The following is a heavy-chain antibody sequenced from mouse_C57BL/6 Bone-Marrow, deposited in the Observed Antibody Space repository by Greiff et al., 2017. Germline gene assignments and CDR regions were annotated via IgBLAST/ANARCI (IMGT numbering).Heavy chain of an antibody. J-gene: IGHJ3*01. CDR2: IYPGDGGT. Sequence: VQLQQSGPELVKPGASVKISCKASGYAFSSSWMNWVKQRPGKGLEWIGRIYPGDGGTNYNGKFKGKATLTADKSSSTAYMQLSSLTSEDSAVYFCARARLWFRLFAYWGQGTLVTVSA. D-gene: IGHD2-2*01. V-gene: IGHV1-82*01. CDR3: ARARLWFRLFAY. CDR1: GYAFSSSW.